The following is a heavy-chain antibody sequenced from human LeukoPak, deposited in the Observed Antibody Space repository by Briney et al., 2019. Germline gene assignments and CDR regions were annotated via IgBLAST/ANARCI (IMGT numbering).Heavy chain of an antibody. CDR3: ARAMDV. V-gene: IGHV3-7*03. J-gene: IGHJ6*02. CDR2: IKQDGSEK. Sequence: GASLRLSCAASGLTFSRYWMTWVRQAPGKGLEWVANIKQDGSEKYYVDSVRGRFTISRDNAKNSLYLQMNNLRAEDTAVYYCARAMDVWGQGTPVTVSS. CDR1: GLTFSRYW.